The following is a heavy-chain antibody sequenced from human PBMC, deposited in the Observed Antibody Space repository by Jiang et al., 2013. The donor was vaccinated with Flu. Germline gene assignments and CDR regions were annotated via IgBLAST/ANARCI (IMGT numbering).Heavy chain of an antibody. V-gene: IGHV5-51*01. J-gene: IGHJ4*02. D-gene: IGHD3-10*01. CDR1: GYSFATYW. Sequence: EVKKPGESLKISCKGSGYSFATYWIGWVRQMPGKGLEWMGFIYPGDSDIRHSPSFQGQVTISADKSISTAYLQWNSLRASDTAMYYCARGGQTYYYGSGSYPFDYWGQGTLVTVSS. CDR2: IYPGDSDI. CDR3: ARGGQTYYYGSGSYPFDY.